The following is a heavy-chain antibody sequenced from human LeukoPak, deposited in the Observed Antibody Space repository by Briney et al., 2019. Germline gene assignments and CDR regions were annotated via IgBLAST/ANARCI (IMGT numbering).Heavy chain of an antibody. CDR3: ARSWEYYDSSGYQGDSGFDY. V-gene: IGHV4-59*06. D-gene: IGHD3-22*01. J-gene: IGHJ4*02. CDR2: IYYSGST. CDR1: GGSISSYY. Sequence: KPSETLSLTCTVSGGSISSYYWSWIRQPPGKGVEWIGYIYYSGSTYYNPSLKSRVTISVDTSKNQFSLKLSSVTAADTAVYYCARSWEYYDSSGYQGDSGFDYWGQGTLVTVSS.